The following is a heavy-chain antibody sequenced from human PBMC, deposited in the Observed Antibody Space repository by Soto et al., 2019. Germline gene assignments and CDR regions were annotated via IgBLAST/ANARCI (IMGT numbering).Heavy chain of an antibody. V-gene: IGHV1-46*03. CDR2: INPSGGST. J-gene: IGHJ4*02. Sequence: ASVKVSCKASGYSFTSYYIHWVRQAPGQGLEWMGVINPSGGSTSYARNFQGRVTMTRDTSTSTVYLELSSLTSEDTAVYYCARSYIALIRGIHDSWGQGTLVTVSS. D-gene: IGHD3-10*01. CDR3: ARSYIALIRGIHDS. CDR1: GYSFTSYY.